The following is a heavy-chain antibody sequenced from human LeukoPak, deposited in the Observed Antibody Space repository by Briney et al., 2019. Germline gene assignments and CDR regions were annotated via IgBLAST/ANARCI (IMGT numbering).Heavy chain of an antibody. V-gene: IGHV5-51*01. Sequence: GESLKISCKGSGYSFTSYWIGWVRQMPGKGLEWMGIIYPGDSDTRYSPSFQGQVTISADKSISTAYLQWSSLKASDTALYYCARQSRFYSRSSVGWFDPWGQGTLVTVSS. J-gene: IGHJ5*02. CDR1: GYSFTSYW. CDR3: ARQSRFYSRSSVGWFDP. CDR2: IYPGDSDT. D-gene: IGHD6-6*01.